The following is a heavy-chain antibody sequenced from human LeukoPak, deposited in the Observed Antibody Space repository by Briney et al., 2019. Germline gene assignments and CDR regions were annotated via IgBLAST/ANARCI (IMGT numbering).Heavy chain of an antibody. J-gene: IGHJ3*02. CDR2: IIPIFGTA. Sequence: GASVKVSCKASGYTFTGYYMHWVRQAPGQGLEWMGGIIPIFGTANYAQKFQGRVTITADESTSTAYMELSSLRSEDTAVYYCASSSTEWEEGAGAFDIWGQGTMVTVSS. V-gene: IGHV1-69*13. CDR1: GYTFTGYY. D-gene: IGHD1-26*01. CDR3: ASSSTEWEEGAGAFDI.